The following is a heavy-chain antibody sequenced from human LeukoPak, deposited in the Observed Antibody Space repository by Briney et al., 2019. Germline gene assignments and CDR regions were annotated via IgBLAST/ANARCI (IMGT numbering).Heavy chain of an antibody. J-gene: IGHJ4*02. Sequence: GGSLRLSCAASGFTFSSYSMNWVRQAPGKGLEWVSSISSSGSYIYYLDSVRGRFTISRDNAKNSLYLQMNSLRAEDTAVYYCARDISFRDYGDYLDYWGQGTLVTVSS. V-gene: IGHV3-21*01. CDR1: GFTFSSYS. CDR3: ARDISFRDYGDYLDY. D-gene: IGHD4-17*01. CDR2: ISSSGSYI.